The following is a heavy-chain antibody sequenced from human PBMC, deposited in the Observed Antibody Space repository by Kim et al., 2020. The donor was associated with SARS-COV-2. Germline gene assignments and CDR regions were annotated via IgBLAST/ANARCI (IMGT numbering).Heavy chain of an antibody. CDR3: ARRTGYSGYDYTRYNWFDP. Sequence: SVKVSCKASGGTFSSYAISWVRQAPGQGLEWMGGIIPIFGTANYAQKFQGRVTITADESTSTAYMELSSLRSEDTAVYYCARRTGYSGYDYTRYNWFDPWGQGTLVTVSS. CDR1: GGTFSSYA. CDR2: IIPIFGTA. D-gene: IGHD5-12*01. J-gene: IGHJ5*02. V-gene: IGHV1-69*13.